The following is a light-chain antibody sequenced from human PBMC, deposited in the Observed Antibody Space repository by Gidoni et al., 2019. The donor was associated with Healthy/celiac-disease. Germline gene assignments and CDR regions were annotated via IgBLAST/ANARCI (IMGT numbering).Light chain of an antibody. CDR3: HQSYSNPTFT. V-gene: IGKV1-39*01. J-gene: IGKJ3*01. CDR2: AAS. CDR1: QSISSY. Sequence: DIQMTQYPSSRSASVGDRVTLTCRASQSISSYLNWYQQKPGKAPKLLIYAASRLQSGVPSRFSGRGSWTDFTLTICRLHPEAFAPSSCHQSYSNPTFTFGPGTKVDIK.